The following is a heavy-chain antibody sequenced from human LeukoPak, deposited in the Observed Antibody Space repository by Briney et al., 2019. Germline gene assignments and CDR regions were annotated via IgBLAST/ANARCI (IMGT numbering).Heavy chain of an antibody. CDR1: GYTFTGYY. V-gene: IGHV1-2*02. CDR2: INPNSGGT. D-gene: IGHD2-2*02. CDR3: ARDRADIVVVPAAIEDKYYYYGMDV. J-gene: IGHJ6*02. Sequence: ASVKVSCKASGYTFTGYYMNSVRQAPGQGLEWMGWINPNSGGTNYALKLQGRVTITRDTSISAAYMELSRLRSDDTAVYYCARDRADIVVVPAAIEDKYYYYGMDVWGQGTTVTVSS.